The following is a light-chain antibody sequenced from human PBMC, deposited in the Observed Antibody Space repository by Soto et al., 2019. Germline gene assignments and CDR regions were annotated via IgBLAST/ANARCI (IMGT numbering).Light chain of an antibody. V-gene: IGKV3-11*01. CDR3: QQRSNWPLT. CDR2: GTS. J-gene: IGKJ3*01. CDR1: QSVSSY. Sequence: EIVLTQSPATLSLSPGERATLSCRASQSVSSYLAWYQQKPGQAPRPLIYGTSNRATGIPARFSGSGSGTDFTLTISSLEPEDFAVYNCQQRSNWPLTFGPGTKVDIK.